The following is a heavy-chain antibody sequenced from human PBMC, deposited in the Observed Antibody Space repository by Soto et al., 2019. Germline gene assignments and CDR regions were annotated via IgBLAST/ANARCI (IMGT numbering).Heavy chain of an antibody. D-gene: IGHD3-22*01. CDR2: IIPIFGTA. CDR1: GGTFSSYA. CDR3: ARDVTMIVVGQNWFDP. Sequence: QVPLVQSGAEVKKPGSSVKVSCKASGGTFSSYAISWVRQAPGQGLEWMGGIIPIFGTANYAQKFQGRVTITADKSTSTAYMELSSLRSEDTAVYYCARDVTMIVVGQNWFDPWGQGTLVTVSS. J-gene: IGHJ5*02. V-gene: IGHV1-69*06.